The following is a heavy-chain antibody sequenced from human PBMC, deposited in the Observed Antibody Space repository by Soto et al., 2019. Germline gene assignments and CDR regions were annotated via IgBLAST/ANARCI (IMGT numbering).Heavy chain of an antibody. V-gene: IGHV3-53*01. CDR1: GFTVSSNY. J-gene: IGHJ4*02. Sequence: EVQLVESGGGLIQPGGSLRLSCAASGFTVSSNYMSWVRQAPGKGLEWVSVIYSGGSTYYADSVKGRFTISRDNSKNTLYLQMNSLRAEDTAVYYCARDLVVATGATDYWGQGTLVTVSS. CDR3: ARDLVVATGATDY. CDR2: IYSGGST. D-gene: IGHD5-12*01.